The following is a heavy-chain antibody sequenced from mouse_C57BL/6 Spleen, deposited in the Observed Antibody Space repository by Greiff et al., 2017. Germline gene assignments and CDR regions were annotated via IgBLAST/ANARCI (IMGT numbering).Heavy chain of an antibody. V-gene: IGHV3-6*01. J-gene: IGHJ2*01. CDR1: GYSITSGYY. Sequence: EVQRVESGPGLVKPSQSLSLTCSVTGYSITSGYYWNWIRQFPGNKLEWMGYISYDGSNNYNPSLKNRISITRDTSKNQFFLKLNSVTTEDTATYYCARGYGSSYVGYWGQGTTLTVSS. D-gene: IGHD1-1*01. CDR2: ISYDGSN. CDR3: ARGYGSSYVGY.